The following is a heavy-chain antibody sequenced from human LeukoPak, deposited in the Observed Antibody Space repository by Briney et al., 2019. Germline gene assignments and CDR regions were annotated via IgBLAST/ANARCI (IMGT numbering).Heavy chain of an antibody. J-gene: IGHJ4*02. V-gene: IGHV1-46*01. D-gene: IGHD3-16*01. CDR2: INPTGGST. CDR1: GYSFSNFY. CDR3: ARSRGYYFDY. Sequence: ASVTVSCKTSGYSFSNFYIHWVRQAPGQGLEWMGSINPTGGSTTYTQKFKGRVSVTGDMSATSVRLELSSLKSEDTAVYYCARSRGYYFDYWGQGTLVTVSS.